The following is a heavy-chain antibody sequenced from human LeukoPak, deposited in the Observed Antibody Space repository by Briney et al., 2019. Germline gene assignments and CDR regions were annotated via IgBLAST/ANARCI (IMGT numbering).Heavy chain of an antibody. CDR1: GITLSNYG. J-gene: IGHJ4*02. Sequence: AGSLRLSCVVSGITLSNYGMSWVRQAPGKGLEWVAGISDSGGRTNYADSVKGRFTISRDSPKNTLYLQMNSLRAEDTAVYFCAKRGVVIRVILVGLHKEAYYFDSWGQGALVTVSS. D-gene: IGHD3-22*01. CDR3: AKRGVVIRVILVGLHKEAYYFDS. V-gene: IGHV3-23*01. CDR2: ISDSGGRT.